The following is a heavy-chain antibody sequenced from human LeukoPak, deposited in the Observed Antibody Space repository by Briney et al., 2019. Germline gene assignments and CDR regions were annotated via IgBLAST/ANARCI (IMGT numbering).Heavy chain of an antibody. CDR1: GYTCTGNY. CDR3: ARNLVRRYDHVCGSDPPPSGMDV. Sequence: ASVKVSCKASGYTCTGNYMHWVRQAPGQGLEWMGWINPNSGGTNYAQKFQGRVTMTRDTSISTAYMELSRLRSDDTAVYYCARNLVRRYDHVCGSDPPPSGMDVWGQGTTVTVSS. CDR2: INPNSGGT. D-gene: IGHD3-16*02. V-gene: IGHV1-2*02. J-gene: IGHJ6*02.